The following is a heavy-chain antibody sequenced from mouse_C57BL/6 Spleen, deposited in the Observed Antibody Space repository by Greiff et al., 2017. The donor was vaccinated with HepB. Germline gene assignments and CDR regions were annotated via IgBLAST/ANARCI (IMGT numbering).Heavy chain of an antibody. V-gene: IGHV1-53*01. CDR3: ASPYYGGSSLHRYFDV. J-gene: IGHJ1*03. Sequence: QVQLQQPGTELVKPGASVKLSCKASGYTFTSYCMHWVKQSPGQGLEWIGKINPSNGDTNYNEKFKSKATVTVDKSSSTAYMQLSSLTSEDSAVYYCASPYYGGSSLHRYFDVWGTGTTVTVSS. CDR2: INPSNGDT. CDR1: GYTFTSYC. D-gene: IGHD1-1*01.